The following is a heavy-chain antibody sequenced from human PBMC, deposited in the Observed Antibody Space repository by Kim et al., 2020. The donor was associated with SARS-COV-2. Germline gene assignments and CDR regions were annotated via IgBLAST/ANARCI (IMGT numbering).Heavy chain of an antibody. D-gene: IGHD2-2*01. CDR1: GFTFSSYA. V-gene: IGHV3-23*01. Sequence: GGSLRLSCAASGFTFSSYAMSWVRQAPGKGLEWVSAISGSGGSTYYADSVKGRFTISRDNSKNTLYLQMNSLRAEDTAVYYCAKRLVVGVVVYDAFDIWGQGTMVTVSS. CDR2: ISGSGGST. CDR3: AKRLVVGVVVYDAFDI. J-gene: IGHJ3*02.